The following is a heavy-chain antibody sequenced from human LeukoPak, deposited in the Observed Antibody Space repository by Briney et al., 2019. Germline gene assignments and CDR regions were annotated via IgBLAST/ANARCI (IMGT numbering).Heavy chain of an antibody. CDR1: GFTFSNYD. CDR2: ISGLDSTI. CDR3: AVEISMIRGVALDY. Sequence: GGSPRLSCAASGFTFSNYDMNWVRQSPGRGLEWVSFISGLDSTIHYADSVKGRFTISRDNAKNALYLQMSSLRVEDTAIYYCAVEISMIRGVALDYWGQGTPVTVSS. V-gene: IGHV3-48*03. D-gene: IGHD3-10*01. J-gene: IGHJ4*02.